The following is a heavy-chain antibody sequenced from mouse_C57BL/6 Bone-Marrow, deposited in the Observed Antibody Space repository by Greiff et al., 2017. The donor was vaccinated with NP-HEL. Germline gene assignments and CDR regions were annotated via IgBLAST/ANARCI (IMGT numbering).Heavy chain of an antibody. V-gene: IGHV5-4*01. J-gene: IGHJ2*01. CDR1: GFTFSSYA. CDR2: ISDGGSYT. Sequence: VQLKESGGGLVKPGGSLKLSCAASGFTFSSYAMSWVRQTPEKRLEWVATISDGGSYTYSPDNVKGRFTISRDNAKNNLYLQMSHLKSEDTAMYNCAREEDYGSSIDYWGQGTTLTVSS. CDR3: AREEDYGSSIDY. D-gene: IGHD1-1*01.